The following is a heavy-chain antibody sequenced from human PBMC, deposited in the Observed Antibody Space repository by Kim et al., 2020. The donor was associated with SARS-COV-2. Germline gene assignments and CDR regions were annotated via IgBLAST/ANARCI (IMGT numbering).Heavy chain of an antibody. D-gene: IGHD2-2*01. V-gene: IGHV4-59*08. Sequence: SETLSLTCTVSGGSISSYYWSWIRQPPGKGLEWIGYINYSGSTNYNTSPKSRVTISVDTSNNQFSLKLSSLTAADTPVYYCASGIPRVVVPAAAGYYYYGMDVWVQGTPVTVSS. CDR3: ASGIPRVVVPAAAGYYYYGMDV. CDR2: INYSGST. J-gene: IGHJ6*02. CDR1: GGSISSYY.